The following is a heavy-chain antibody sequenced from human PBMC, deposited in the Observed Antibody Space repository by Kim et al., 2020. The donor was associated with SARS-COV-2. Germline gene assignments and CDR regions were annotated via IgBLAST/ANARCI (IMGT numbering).Heavy chain of an antibody. J-gene: IGHJ4*02. CDR2: INTNTGNP. CDR3: ARVSYNGGWYSDY. CDR1: GYSFTSNA. Sequence: ASVKVSCKACGYSFTSNAINWARQAPGQGLEWMGWINTNTGNPTYAQGFTGRFVFSLDTSVRTAYLQIRSLKAEDTAVYYCARVSYNGGWYSDYWGQGTLVPVSS. D-gene: IGHD6-19*01. V-gene: IGHV7-4-1*02.